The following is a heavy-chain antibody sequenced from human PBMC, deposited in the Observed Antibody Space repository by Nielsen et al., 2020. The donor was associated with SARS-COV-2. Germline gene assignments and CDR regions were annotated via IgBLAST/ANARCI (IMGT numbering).Heavy chain of an antibody. CDR3: ARCSDYAYYYYGMDV. V-gene: IGHV3-7*03. CDR1: GFTFSSYW. CDR2: IKEDGREG. D-gene: IGHD4-17*01. Sequence: GGSLRLSCAASGFTFSSYWMSWVRQAPGKGLEWVANIKEDGREGYYVDSVKGRFTISRDNAKNSLYLQMNSLRAEDTALYHCARCSDYAYYYYGMDVWGQGTTVTVSS. J-gene: IGHJ6*02.